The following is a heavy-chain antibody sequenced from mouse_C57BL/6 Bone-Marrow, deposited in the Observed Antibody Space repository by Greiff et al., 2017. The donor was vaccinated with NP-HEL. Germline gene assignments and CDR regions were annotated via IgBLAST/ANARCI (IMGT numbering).Heavy chain of an antibody. Sequence: EVMLVESGGDLVKPGGSLKLSCAASGFTFSSYGMSWVRQTPDKRLEWVATISSGGSYTYYPDSVKGRFTISRDNAKNTLYLQMSSLKSEDTAMYYCARPFTTYWYFDVWGTGTTVTVSS. J-gene: IGHJ1*03. D-gene: IGHD1-1*01. V-gene: IGHV5-6*02. CDR3: ARPFTTYWYFDV. CDR1: GFTFSSYG. CDR2: ISSGGSYT.